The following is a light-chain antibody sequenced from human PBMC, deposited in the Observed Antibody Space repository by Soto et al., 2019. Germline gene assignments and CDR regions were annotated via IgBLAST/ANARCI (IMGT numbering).Light chain of an antibody. V-gene: IGKV3-20*01. CDR3: HQYVRSPWT. CDR1: QSVSSTY. Sequence: EIVLTQSPGTLSLTPGERATLSCRASQSVSSTYLAWYQQKPGQAPRLLIDGASSRATGIPDRFSGCGSGTDFTLTISRLEPEDFAVYYCHQYVRSPWTFGQGTKVEIK. J-gene: IGKJ1*01. CDR2: GAS.